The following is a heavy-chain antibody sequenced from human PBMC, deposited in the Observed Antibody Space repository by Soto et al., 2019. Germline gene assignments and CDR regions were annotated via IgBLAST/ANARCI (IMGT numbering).Heavy chain of an antibody. V-gene: IGHV3-21*01. CDR2: ISGSSSNM. CDR3: AKDPNYDFWSGYSGSGWFDP. J-gene: IGHJ5*02. Sequence: GGSLRLSCAAPGFTFSSYSMNWVRQTPGKGLEWVSSISGSSSNMYYADSVKGRFTISRDNAKNSLYLQMNSLRAEDTAVYYCAKDPNYDFWSGYSGSGWFDPWGQGTLVTVSS. D-gene: IGHD3-3*01. CDR1: GFTFSSYS.